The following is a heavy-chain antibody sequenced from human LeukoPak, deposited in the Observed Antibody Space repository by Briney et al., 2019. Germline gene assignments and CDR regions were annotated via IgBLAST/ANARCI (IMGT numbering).Heavy chain of an antibody. J-gene: IGHJ6*03. CDR2: INHSGST. CDR3: ARESRRIAAAGPSYYMDV. D-gene: IGHD6-13*01. V-gene: IGHV4-34*01. Sequence: MPSETLSLTCAVYGGSFSGYYWSWIRQPPGKGLEWIGEINHSGSTNYNPSLKSRVTISVDTSKNQFSLKLSSVTAADTAVYYCARESRRIAAAGPSYYMDVWGRGTTVTVSS. CDR1: GGSFSGYY.